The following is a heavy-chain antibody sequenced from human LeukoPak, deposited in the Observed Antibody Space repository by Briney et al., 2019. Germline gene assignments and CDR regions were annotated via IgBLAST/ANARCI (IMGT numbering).Heavy chain of an antibody. CDR3: ARHRGSSSLFDY. Sequence: SETLSLTCTVSGGSISSNDYYWDWIRQPPGMGLEYIGSIYYSGSTYYNPSLKSRVTISVDTSKSQFSLKLSSVTAADTAVYYCARHRGSSSLFDYWGQGTLVTVSS. CDR2: IYYSGST. V-gene: IGHV4-39*01. CDR1: GGSISSNDYY. D-gene: IGHD6-6*01. J-gene: IGHJ4*02.